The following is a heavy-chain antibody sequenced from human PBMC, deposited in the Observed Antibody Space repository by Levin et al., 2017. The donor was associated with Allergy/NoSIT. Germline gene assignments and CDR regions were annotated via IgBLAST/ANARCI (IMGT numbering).Heavy chain of an antibody. CDR2: INPNSGGT. J-gene: IGHJ6*02. Sequence: SVKVSCKASGYTFTGYYMHWVRQAPGQGLEWMGWINPNSGGTNYAQKFQGRVTMTRDTSISTAYMELRRLRSDDTAVYYCARELSGDPYYYYGMDVWGQGTTVTVSS. CDR1: GYTFTGYY. CDR3: ARELSGDPYYYYGMDV. V-gene: IGHV1-2*02. D-gene: IGHD3-16*02.